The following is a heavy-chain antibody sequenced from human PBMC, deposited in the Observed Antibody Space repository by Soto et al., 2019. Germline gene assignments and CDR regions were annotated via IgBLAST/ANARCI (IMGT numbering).Heavy chain of an antibody. CDR3: AKDGRIAVAGSFDY. D-gene: IGHD6-19*01. V-gene: IGHV3-30*18. Sequence: GGSLRLSCAASGFTFSSYGMRWVRQAPGKGLEWVAVISYDGSNKYYADSVKGRFTISRDNSENTLYLQMNSLRAEDTAVYYCAKDGRIAVAGSFDYWGQGTLVTVSS. CDR1: GFTFSSYG. CDR2: ISYDGSNK. J-gene: IGHJ4*02.